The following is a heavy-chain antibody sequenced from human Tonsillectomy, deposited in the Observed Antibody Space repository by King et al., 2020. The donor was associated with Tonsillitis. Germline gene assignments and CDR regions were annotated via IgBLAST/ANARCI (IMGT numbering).Heavy chain of an antibody. V-gene: IGHV4-39*01. CDR3: AGTIDYYDSSGPSGFDY. CDR1: GGSISSSSYY. Sequence: QLQESGPGLVKPSETLSLTCTVSGGSISSSSYYWGWIRQPPGKGLEWIGSIYFSGSTYYNPSLKSRVTISVDTSKNQFSLKLSSVTAADTAVYYCAGTIDYYDSSGPSGFDYWGQGTLVTVSS. J-gene: IGHJ4*02. D-gene: IGHD3-22*01. CDR2: IYFSGST.